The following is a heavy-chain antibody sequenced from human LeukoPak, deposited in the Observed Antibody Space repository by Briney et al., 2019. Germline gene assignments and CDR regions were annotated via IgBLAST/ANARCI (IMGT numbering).Heavy chain of an antibody. CDR1: GGTFSSYA. Sequence: ASVKVSCKASGGTFSSYAISWVRQAPGQGLEWMGGIIPIFGTANYAQKFQGRVTITTDESTSTAYMELSSLRSEDTAVYYCARSVGYCSSTSCYGDYYYMDVWGKGTTVTVSS. CDR2: IIPIFGTA. D-gene: IGHD2-2*03. J-gene: IGHJ6*03. V-gene: IGHV1-69*05. CDR3: ARSVGYCSSTSCYGDYYYMDV.